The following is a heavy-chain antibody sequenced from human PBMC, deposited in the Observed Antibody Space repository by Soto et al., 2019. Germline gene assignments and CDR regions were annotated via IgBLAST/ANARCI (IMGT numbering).Heavy chain of an antibody. J-gene: IGHJ5*02. V-gene: IGHV3-23*01. CDR1: GFTFSSYA. Sequence: HPGGSLRLSCAASGFTFSSYAMIWIRQVPGQGLEWVSGLYGSGRGIHYADSVKGRFTISRDNSAYAVYLQMNNLRVEDTAVYYCAKDAVADDGVWLAHAWGRGTAVTVSS. CDR2: LYGSGRGI. CDR3: AKDAVADDGVWLAHA. D-gene: IGHD5-12*01.